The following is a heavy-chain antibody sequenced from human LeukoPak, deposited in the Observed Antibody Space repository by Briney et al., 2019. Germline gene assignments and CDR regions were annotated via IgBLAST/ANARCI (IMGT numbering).Heavy chain of an antibody. J-gene: IGHJ4*02. V-gene: IGHV3-23*01. D-gene: IGHD5-18*01. CDR1: GFTFSSYA. CDR3: ARGGYSYGRDY. Sequence: GGSLRLSCAASGFTFSSYAMGWVRQAPGKGLEWVSAISGSGGSTYYADSVKGRFTISRDNAKHSVYLQMNSLRAEDTAVYYCARGGYSYGRDYWGQGTLVTVSS. CDR2: ISGSGGST.